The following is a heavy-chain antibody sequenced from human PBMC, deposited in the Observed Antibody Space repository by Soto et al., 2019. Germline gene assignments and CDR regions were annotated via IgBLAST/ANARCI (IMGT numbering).Heavy chain of an antibody. CDR2: IYHSGST. Sequence: TLSLTCAVSGGSISSGGYSWSWIRQPPGKGLEWIGYIYHSGSTYYNPSLKSRVTMSVDRSKNQLSLRLSSVTAADTAVYYCARDRAIDRGMDVWGQGTTVTVSS. J-gene: IGHJ6*02. CDR3: ARDRAIDRGMDV. CDR1: GGSISSGGYS. V-gene: IGHV4-30-2*01.